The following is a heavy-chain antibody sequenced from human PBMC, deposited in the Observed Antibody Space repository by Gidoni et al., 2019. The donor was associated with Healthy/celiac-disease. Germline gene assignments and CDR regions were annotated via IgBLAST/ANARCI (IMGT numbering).Heavy chain of an antibody. J-gene: IGHJ4*02. D-gene: IGHD5-18*01. CDR3: ARGGGGYSYV. CDR2: INHSEST. CDR1: GGSFSGYY. Sequence: QVQLQQWGAGLLKPSETLSLTCAVYGGSFSGYYWSWIRQHPGKGLEWIGEINHSESTNYNPSLKSRVTISVDTSKNQFSLKLSSVTAAATAVYYCARGGGGYSYVWGQGTLVTVSS. V-gene: IGHV4-34*01.